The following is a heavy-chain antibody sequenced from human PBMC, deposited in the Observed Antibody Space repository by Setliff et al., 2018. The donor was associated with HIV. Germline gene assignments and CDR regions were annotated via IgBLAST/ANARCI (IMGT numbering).Heavy chain of an antibody. Sequence: GSGPTLVNPTETLTLTCTVSGFSLSNTRMGVSWIRQPPGKALEWLARIDWDDDKYYSTSLKTRLTISKDTSKNQVVLTMTNMDPVDTATYYCARIRRRITIFGVRTDYGMDVWGQGTTVTVSS. CDR1: GFSLSNTRMG. V-gene: IGHV2-70*11. D-gene: IGHD3-3*01. CDR3: ARIRRRITIFGVRTDYGMDV. CDR2: IDWDDDK. J-gene: IGHJ6*02.